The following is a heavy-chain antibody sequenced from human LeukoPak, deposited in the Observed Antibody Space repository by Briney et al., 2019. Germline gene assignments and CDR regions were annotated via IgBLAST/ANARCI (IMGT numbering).Heavy chain of an antibody. D-gene: IGHD3-22*01. Sequence: ASVKVSCKASGGTFSSYAISWVRQAPGQGLEWMGGIIPIFGTANYAQKFQGRVTITTDESTSTAYMELSSLRSEDTAVYYCARVADDSSGYYPYFDYWGQGTLVTVSS. J-gene: IGHJ4*02. V-gene: IGHV1-69*05. CDR2: IIPIFGTA. CDR3: ARVADDSSGYYPYFDY. CDR1: GGTFSSYA.